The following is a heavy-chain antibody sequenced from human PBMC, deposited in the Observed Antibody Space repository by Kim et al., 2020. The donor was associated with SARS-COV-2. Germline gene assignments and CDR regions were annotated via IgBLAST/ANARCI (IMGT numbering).Heavy chain of an antibody. J-gene: IGHJ6*02. Sequence: PSPKGRVTRSVYTSKNQFSLKLSSVTAADTAVYYCARGGSPNYYYGMDVWGQGTTVTVSS. V-gene: IGHV4-59*09. CDR3: ARGGSPNYYYGMDV. D-gene: IGHD3-10*01.